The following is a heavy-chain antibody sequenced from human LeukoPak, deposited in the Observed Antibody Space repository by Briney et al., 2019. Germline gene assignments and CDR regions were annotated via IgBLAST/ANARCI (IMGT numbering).Heavy chain of an antibody. Sequence: GGSLRLSCTTSGFTFGDYSMNWARQAPGKGLEWVGFIRSKAYGGTTEYAASVQGRFIISRDDSKSIAYLQMSSLKTEDTAVYYCTRRVADAFDYLGQGTLVTVSS. CDR3: TRRVADAFDY. D-gene: IGHD2-15*01. V-gene: IGHV3-49*04. CDR2: IRSKAYGGTT. CDR1: GFTFGDYS. J-gene: IGHJ4*02.